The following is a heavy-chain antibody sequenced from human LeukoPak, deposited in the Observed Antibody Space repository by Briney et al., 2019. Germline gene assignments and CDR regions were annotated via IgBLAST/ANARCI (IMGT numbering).Heavy chain of an antibody. Sequence: SETLSLTCTVSVGSISSSSYYWGWMRQPPGKGREWIGSIYYSGSTYYNPSLKSRVSISVDTSKNQFSLKLSSVTAADTAVYYCAGRLFVRGVTFDYWGQGTLVTVSS. J-gene: IGHJ4*02. CDR2: IYYSGST. V-gene: IGHV4-39*01. D-gene: IGHD3-10*01. CDR1: VGSISSSSYY. CDR3: AGRLFVRGVTFDY.